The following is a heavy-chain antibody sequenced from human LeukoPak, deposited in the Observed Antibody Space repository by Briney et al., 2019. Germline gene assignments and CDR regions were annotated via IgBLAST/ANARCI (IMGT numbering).Heavy chain of an antibody. CDR1: GGSISSSSYY. CDR3: ARQDDSGTGYSSS. Sequence: NPSETLSLTCTVSGGSISSSSYYWGWIRQPPGKGLEWIGSIYYSGSTYYNPSLKSRVTISVDTSKNQFSLKLSSVTAADTAVYYCARQDDSGTGYSSSWGQGTLVTVSS. V-gene: IGHV4-39*01. D-gene: IGHD6-13*01. CDR2: IYYSGST. J-gene: IGHJ4*02.